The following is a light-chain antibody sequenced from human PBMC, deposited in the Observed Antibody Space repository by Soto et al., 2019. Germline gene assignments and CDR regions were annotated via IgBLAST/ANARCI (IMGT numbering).Light chain of an antibody. CDR3: SSYTSSTSYV. J-gene: IGLJ1*01. CDR1: SSDVGGYNY. CDR2: EVS. V-gene: IGLV2-14*01. Sequence: VLTQPASVSGSPGQSITLSCPGTSSDVGGYNYVSWYQQHPGKAPKLMIYEVSNRPSGVSNRFSGSKSGNTASLTISGLQAEDEADYYCSSYTSSTSYVFGTGTKVTVL.